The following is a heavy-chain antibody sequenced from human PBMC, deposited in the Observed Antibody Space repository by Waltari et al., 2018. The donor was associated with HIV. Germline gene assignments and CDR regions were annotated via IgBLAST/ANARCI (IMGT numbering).Heavy chain of an antibody. CDR3: ARGEEGYFDY. Sequence: QVQLQQWGAGLLKPSETLSLTCAVYGGSFSGYYWSWIRQPPGKGLEWIGEINHSGSTNYNPSLKSRVTISVDTSKNQFSLKLSSVTAADTAVYYCARGEEGYFDYWGQGTLVTVSS. CDR1: GGSFSGYY. V-gene: IGHV4-34*01. J-gene: IGHJ4*02. CDR2: INHSGST.